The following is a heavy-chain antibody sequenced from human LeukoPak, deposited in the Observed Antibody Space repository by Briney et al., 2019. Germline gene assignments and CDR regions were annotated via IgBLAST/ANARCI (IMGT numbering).Heavy chain of an antibody. CDR2: ISTSSNTI. J-gene: IGHJ4*02. D-gene: IGHD6-19*01. V-gene: IGHV3-48*04. Sequence: GGSLRLSCAASGFTFSSYSMNWVRQAPGKGLEWVSYISTSSNTIYYADSVKGRFTISRDTAKNSLYLQMNSLRAEDTALYYCAKDVYSSGTGYFDYWGQGTLVTVSS. CDR3: AKDVYSSGTGYFDY. CDR1: GFTFSSYS.